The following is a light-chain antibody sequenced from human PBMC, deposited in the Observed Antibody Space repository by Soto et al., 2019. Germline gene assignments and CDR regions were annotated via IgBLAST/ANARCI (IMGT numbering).Light chain of an antibody. CDR2: SDD. CDR1: SSNIGRYS. J-gene: IGLJ3*02. Sequence: QSALAQPPSLSGTPGQRVTISCSGSSSNIGRYSVNWYQHFPGTAPKILIYSDDERPSGVPDRFSGSKSGTSASLAISGLQSEDEAEYYCAAWNDNLNGPLFGGGTQLTVL. V-gene: IGLV1-44*01. CDR3: AAWNDNLNGPL.